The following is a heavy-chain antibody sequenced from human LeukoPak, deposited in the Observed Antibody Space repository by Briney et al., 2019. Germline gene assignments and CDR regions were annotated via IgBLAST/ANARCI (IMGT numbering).Heavy chain of an antibody. J-gene: IGHJ6*02. V-gene: IGHV3-9*01. CDR2: ISWNSGSI. CDR1: GFTFDEYA. D-gene: IGHD3-16*01. Sequence: SLRLSCGASGFTFDEYAMHWVRQAPGKGLEWVSGISWNSGSIGYADSVKGRFTISRDNAKNSLYLQMNSLRAEDTALYYCAKDMGAGGRYYYYGMDVWGQGTTVTVSS. CDR3: AKDMGAGGRYYYYGMDV.